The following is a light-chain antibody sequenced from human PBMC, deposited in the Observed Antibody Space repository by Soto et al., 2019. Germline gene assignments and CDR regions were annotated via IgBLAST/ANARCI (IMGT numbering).Light chain of an antibody. V-gene: IGKV3-11*01. Sequence: EIVVTQSPATLSLSPGERATLSCRASQSVSSYLAWYQQKPGQAPRLLIYDASNRATGIPARFSGSGSGTEFTLTISSLEPEDFAVYYCQQRSNWPPYTFGQGTKLEIK. CDR2: DAS. CDR3: QQRSNWPPYT. CDR1: QSVSSY. J-gene: IGKJ2*01.